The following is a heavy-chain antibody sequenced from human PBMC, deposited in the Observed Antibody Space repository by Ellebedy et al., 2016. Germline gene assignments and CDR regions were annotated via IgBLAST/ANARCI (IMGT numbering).Heavy chain of an antibody. D-gene: IGHD3-16*01. Sequence: GESLKISCAASGFTVYNTYRGWVRQAPGKGLEWVSVIYIGGSTYYVDSVKGRFIISRDSSKNTLLLQMNAVRAEDTAVYYCVTPGGFVGAFSQWGQGTLVIVSS. V-gene: IGHV3-53*01. CDR2: IYIGGST. CDR3: VTPGGFVGAFSQ. CDR1: GFTVYNTY. J-gene: IGHJ4*02.